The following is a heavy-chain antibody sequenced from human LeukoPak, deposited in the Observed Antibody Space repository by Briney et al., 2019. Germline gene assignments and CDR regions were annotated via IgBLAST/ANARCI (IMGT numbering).Heavy chain of an antibody. CDR3: ARENPMIVPPAYDAFDI. D-gene: IGHD3-22*01. CDR1: GFTFSSYS. Sequence: GGSLRLSCAASGFTFSSYSMNWVRQAPGKGLEWVSSISSSSSYVYYADSVKGRFTISRDNAKNSLYLQMNSLRAEDTAVYYCARENPMIVPPAYDAFDIWGQGTMVTVSS. CDR2: ISSSSSYV. J-gene: IGHJ3*02. V-gene: IGHV3-21*01.